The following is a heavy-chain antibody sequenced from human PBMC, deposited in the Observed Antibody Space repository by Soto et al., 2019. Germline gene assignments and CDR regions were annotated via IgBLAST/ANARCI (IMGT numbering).Heavy chain of an antibody. D-gene: IGHD4-17*01. CDR3: VNGDYY. Sequence: EEQLVESGGGLVQPGGSLRLSCAASGFTFSNHVLNWVRQAPGRGLEWVSSINRDYNTYYAASVRGRFTISRDNAKDSLYLQMTSLRADDTAVYYCVNGDYYVGQGTLVTVSS. V-gene: IGHV3-48*01. CDR1: GFTFSNHV. J-gene: IGHJ4*02. CDR2: INRDYNT.